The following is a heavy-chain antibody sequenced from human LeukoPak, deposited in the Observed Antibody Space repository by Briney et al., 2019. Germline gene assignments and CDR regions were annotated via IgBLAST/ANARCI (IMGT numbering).Heavy chain of an antibody. CDR3: AKEKYGTGLTDY. CDR2: ISGDGSSS. CDR1: GSTFDDYA. J-gene: IGHJ4*02. V-gene: IGHV3-43*02. D-gene: IGHD1-1*01. Sequence: PGGSLRLSCAASGSTFDDYAMYWVRQAPGKGLEWVSLISGDGSSSYVDSVKGRFTISRDNSKNSLYLQMNSLRTEDTALYYCAKEKYGTGLTDYWGQGTLVTVSS.